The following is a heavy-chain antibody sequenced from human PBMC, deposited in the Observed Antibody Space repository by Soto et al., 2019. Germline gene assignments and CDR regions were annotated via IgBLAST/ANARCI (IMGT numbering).Heavy chain of an antibody. J-gene: IGHJ2*01. D-gene: IGHD3-10*01. CDR1: GGSISSSSYY. Sequence: PSETLSLTCTGSGGSISSSSYYWGWIRQPPGKGLEWIGSIYYSGSTYYNPSLKSRVTISVDTSKNQFSLKLSSVTAADTAVYYCARNIYGSWYFDLWGRGTLVTVSS. CDR2: IYYSGST. V-gene: IGHV4-39*01. CDR3: ARNIYGSWYFDL.